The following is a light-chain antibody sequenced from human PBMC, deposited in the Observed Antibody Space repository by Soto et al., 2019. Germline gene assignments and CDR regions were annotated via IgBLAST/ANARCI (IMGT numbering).Light chain of an antibody. J-gene: IGKJ1*01. Sequence: DIVMTQTPLSLSVTPGQPASISCKSSQSLLHGDGKTYFYWYLQKPGQPPRLLIYEVSNRFSGAQMRFSGRGSGTNFTLKISRVEAEDVGIYYCMQTIQLPWTVGKGTKVDIK. CDR1: QSLLHGDGKTY. CDR3: MQTIQLPWT. CDR2: EVS. V-gene: IGKV2D-29*01.